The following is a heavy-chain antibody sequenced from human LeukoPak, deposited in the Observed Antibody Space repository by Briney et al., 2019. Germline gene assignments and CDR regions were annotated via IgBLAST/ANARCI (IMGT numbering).Heavy chain of an antibody. D-gene: IGHD3-22*01. V-gene: IGHV4-30-4*01. Sequence: SETLSLTCTVSGGSISSGDYYWSWIRQPPGKGLEWIGYIYYSGSTYYNPSLKSRVTISVDTSKKQFSLKLSSVTAADTAVYYCARDGGNYYDSSGYSPLDYWGQGTLVTVSS. J-gene: IGHJ4*02. CDR1: GGSISSGDYY. CDR2: IYYSGST. CDR3: ARDGGNYYDSSGYSPLDY.